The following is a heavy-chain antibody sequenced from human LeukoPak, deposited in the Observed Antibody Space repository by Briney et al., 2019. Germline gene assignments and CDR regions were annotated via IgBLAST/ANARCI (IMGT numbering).Heavy chain of an antibody. CDR2: IKQDGGEK. D-gene: IGHD2-15*01. CDR3: ARSYCSGAGCGPYRYFDL. V-gene: IGHV3-7*01. J-gene: IGHJ2*01. CDR1: GFTFSTYW. Sequence: GGSLRLSCAASGFTFSTYWLTWVRQAPGKGLEWVANIKQDGGEKYYVDSVKDRFNISRDNAKNSLFLQMNSLRAEDTAMYYCARSYCSGAGCGPYRYFDLWGRGTMVTVSS.